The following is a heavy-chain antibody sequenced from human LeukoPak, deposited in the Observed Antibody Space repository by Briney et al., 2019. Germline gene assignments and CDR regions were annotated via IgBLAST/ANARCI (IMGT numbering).Heavy chain of an antibody. CDR1: GFTFSSYA. D-gene: IGHD3-3*01. J-gene: IGHJ3*01. CDR2: ISGSGGST. CDR3: AKAQFLEWLFDAFDV. Sequence: PGGSLRLSCAASGFTFSSYAMSWVRQAPGKGLEWVSVISGSGGSTYYADSVKGRFTISRDNSKNTLYLQMNSLRAEDTAVYYCAKAQFLEWLFDAFDVWGQGTMVTVSS. V-gene: IGHV3-23*01.